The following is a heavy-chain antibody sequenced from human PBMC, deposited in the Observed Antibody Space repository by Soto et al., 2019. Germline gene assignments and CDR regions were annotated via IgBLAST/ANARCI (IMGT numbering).Heavy chain of an antibody. CDR1: GFTFSSYA. Sequence: GGSLRLSCAASGFTFSSYAMSWVRQAPGKGLEWVSAISGSGGSTYYADSVKGRFTISRDNSKNTLYLQMNGLRAEDTAVYYCAKDPTMTTVTYFDYWGQGTLVTAPQ. CDR3: AKDPTMTTVTYFDY. CDR2: ISGSGGST. D-gene: IGHD4-17*01. J-gene: IGHJ4*02. V-gene: IGHV3-23*01.